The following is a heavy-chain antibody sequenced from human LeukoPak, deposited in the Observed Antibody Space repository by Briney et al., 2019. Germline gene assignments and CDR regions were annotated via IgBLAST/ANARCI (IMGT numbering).Heavy chain of an antibody. CDR3: AAGEFYDSSGYYWGY. CDR1: GYTFTSYA. Sequence: SVKVSCKASGYTFTSYAISWVRQAPGQGLEWMGGIIPIFGTANYAQKFQERVTITRDMSTSTAYMELSSLRSEDTAVYYCAAGEFYDSSGYYWGYWGQGTLVTVSS. CDR2: IIPIFGTA. V-gene: IGHV1-69*05. D-gene: IGHD3-22*01. J-gene: IGHJ4*02.